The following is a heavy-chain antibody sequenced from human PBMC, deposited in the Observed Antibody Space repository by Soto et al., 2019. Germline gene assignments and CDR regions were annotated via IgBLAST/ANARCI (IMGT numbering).Heavy chain of an antibody. V-gene: IGHV1-18*01. Sequence: QVQLVQSGAEVKKPGASVKVSCKTSGYTFTSYHISWVRQAPGQGLEWMGWINAYNTNTIDAQKYQGRVTMTTDTFTSTTYMELRTLRSDDTAVYYFARHAPPPHYWGQGTLVTVSS. J-gene: IGHJ4*02. CDR1: GYTFTSYH. CDR2: INAYNTNT. CDR3: ARHAPPPHY.